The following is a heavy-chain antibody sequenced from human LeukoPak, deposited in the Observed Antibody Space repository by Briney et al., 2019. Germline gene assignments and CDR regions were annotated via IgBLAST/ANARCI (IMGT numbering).Heavy chain of an antibody. CDR1: GGSFSDYY. J-gene: IGHJ4*02. Sequence: SETLSLTCAVYGGSFSDYYWSWILQPPGKGLEWIGEINHSGDTKYNPSLKSRVTISVDTSKNQFSLKVSSVTAADTAVYYCARIQLWPLHYFDYWGQGTLVTVSS. CDR2: INHSGDT. CDR3: ARIQLWPLHYFDY. D-gene: IGHD5-18*01. V-gene: IGHV4-34*01.